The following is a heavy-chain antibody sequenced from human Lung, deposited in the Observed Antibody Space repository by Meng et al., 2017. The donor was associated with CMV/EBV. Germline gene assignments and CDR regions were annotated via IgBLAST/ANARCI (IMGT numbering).Heavy chain of an antibody. CDR1: GDSNTNHHW. Sequence: QLQLRASGPARVTPSGTLSLPCAVLGDSNTNHHWWAWGRQPPGKGLGWIGEIPHRGSSAYNPSLKSRVSMSIDKSKTQFSLKLTSVTAADMAVYHCLRRSGGSVWGQGTLVTVSS. D-gene: IGHD3-10*01. V-gene: IGHV4-4*02. CDR3: LRRSGGSV. J-gene: IGHJ1*01. CDR2: IPHRGSS.